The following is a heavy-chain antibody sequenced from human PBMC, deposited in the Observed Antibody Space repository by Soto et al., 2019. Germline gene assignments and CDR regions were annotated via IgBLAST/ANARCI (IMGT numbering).Heavy chain of an antibody. CDR1: GFTFSGSE. CDR2: VSYDGGDQ. V-gene: IGHV3-30-3*01. CDR3: AIASYFSEKTAYYAKSFKWFDP. Sequence: QVQLVESGGGVVQSGRSLRLSCAASGFTFSGSEMHWVRQAPGKGLEWVAFVSYDGGDQYYADSVKGRFTVSRDNAGNTLNLQMDSLRPEAKDFYYCAIASYFSEKTAYYAKSFKWFDPWGQGTLVTVCS. J-gene: IGHJ5*02. D-gene: IGHD3-9*01.